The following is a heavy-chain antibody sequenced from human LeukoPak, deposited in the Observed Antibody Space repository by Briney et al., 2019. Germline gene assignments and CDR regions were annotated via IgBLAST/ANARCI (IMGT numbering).Heavy chain of an antibody. CDR2: IYYSGST. Sequence: SETLSLTCTVSGGSISGSSYYWGWIRQPPGKGLEWIGSIYYSGSTYYNPSLKSRVTISVDTSKNQFSLKLSSVTAADTAVYYCARGPTYYYGSGSYGRDYWGQGTLVTVSS. D-gene: IGHD3-10*01. V-gene: IGHV4-39*07. CDR1: GGSISGSSYY. CDR3: ARGPTYYYGSGSYGRDY. J-gene: IGHJ4*02.